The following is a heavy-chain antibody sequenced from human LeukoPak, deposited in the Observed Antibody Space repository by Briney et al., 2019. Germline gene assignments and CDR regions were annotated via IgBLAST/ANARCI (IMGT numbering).Heavy chain of an antibody. J-gene: IGHJ4*02. CDR2: ISISGSYI. D-gene: IGHD2-15*01. CDR1: GFILSDYN. CDR3: ARDLSATARAYDY. V-gene: IGHV3-21*01. Sequence: GGSLRLSCAASGFILSDYNMDWVRQAPGKGLEWVSFISISGSYITYADSVKGRFTISRDNAKNSLYLQMNSLRAEDTAVYYCARDLSATARAYDYWGQGTLVTVSS.